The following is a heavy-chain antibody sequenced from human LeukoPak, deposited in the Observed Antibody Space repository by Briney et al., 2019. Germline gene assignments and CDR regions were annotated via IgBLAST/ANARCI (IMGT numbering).Heavy chain of an antibody. J-gene: IGHJ4*02. Sequence: SETLSLTCTVSGGSISSYYWSWIRQPPGKGLEWIGYIYYSGSTNYNPSLKSRVTISVDTSKNQFSLKLSSVTAADTAVYYCARGPIAVAEFDYWGQGTLVTVSS. CDR1: GGSISSYY. V-gene: IGHV4-59*12. CDR3: ARGPIAVAEFDY. CDR2: IYYSGST. D-gene: IGHD6-19*01.